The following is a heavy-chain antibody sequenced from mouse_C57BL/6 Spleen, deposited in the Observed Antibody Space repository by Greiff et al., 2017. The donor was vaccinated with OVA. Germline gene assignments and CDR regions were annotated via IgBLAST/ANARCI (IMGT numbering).Heavy chain of an antibody. CDR2: IYPRSGNT. J-gene: IGHJ3*01. V-gene: IGHV1-81*01. CDR1: GYTFTSYG. Sequence: VQLQQSGAELARPGASVKLSCKASGYTFTSYGISWVKQRTGQGLEWIGEIYPRSGNTYYNEKFKGKATLTADKSSSTAYMELRSLTSEDSAVYFCARSNYYSNYVWFAYWGQGTLVTVSA. D-gene: IGHD2-5*01. CDR3: ARSNYYSNYVWFAY.